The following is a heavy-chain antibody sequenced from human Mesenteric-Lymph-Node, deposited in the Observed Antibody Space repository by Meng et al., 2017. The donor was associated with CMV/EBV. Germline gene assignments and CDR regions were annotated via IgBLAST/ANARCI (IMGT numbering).Heavy chain of an antibody. D-gene: IGHD3-22*01. CDR3: ARESYYYDSSGYYYVIDY. CDR2: IYYSGST. CDR1: GGSFSGYY. J-gene: IGHJ4*02. Sequence: SETLSLTCAVYGGSFSGYYWSWIRQPPGKGLEWIGYIYYSGSTNYNPSLKSRVTISVDTSKNQFSLKLSSVTAADTAVYYCARESYYYDSSGYYYVIDYWGQGTLVTVSS. V-gene: IGHV4-59*01.